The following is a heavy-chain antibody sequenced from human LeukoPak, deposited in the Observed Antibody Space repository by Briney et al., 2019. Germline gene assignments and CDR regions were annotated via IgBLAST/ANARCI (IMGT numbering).Heavy chain of an antibody. D-gene: IGHD3-16*01. CDR2: VSGSGDAR. Sequence: GGSLRLSCAASGFTFSAYSMNWARQAPGKGLEWVSYVSGSGDARYYADSVKGRFTISRDNAKNSLYLQMNSLTAEDTAVYYCARDYIYAYDYWGQGILVTVSS. V-gene: IGHV3-48*01. J-gene: IGHJ4*02. CDR1: GFTFSAYS. CDR3: ARDYIYAYDY.